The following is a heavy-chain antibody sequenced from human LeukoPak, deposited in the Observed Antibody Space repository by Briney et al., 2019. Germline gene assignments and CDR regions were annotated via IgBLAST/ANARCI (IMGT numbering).Heavy chain of an antibody. CDR2: IRSKAYGGTT. CDR3: TRDGSGSYYTRDAFDI. V-gene: IGHV3-49*03. Sequence: GGSLRLSCAASGFTFGDYAMSWFRQAPGKGLEWVGFIRSKAYGGTTEYAASVKGRFTISRDDSKSIAYLQMNSLKTEDTAVYYCTRDGSGSYYTRDAFDIWGQGTMVTVSS. CDR1: GFTFGDYA. J-gene: IGHJ3*02. D-gene: IGHD1-26*01.